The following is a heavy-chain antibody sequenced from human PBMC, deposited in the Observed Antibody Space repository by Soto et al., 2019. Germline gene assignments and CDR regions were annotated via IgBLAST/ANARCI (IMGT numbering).Heavy chain of an antibody. CDR2: INPSGGST. J-gene: IGHJ4*02. V-gene: IGHV1-46*01. CDR1: GYTFTRYY. Sequence: ASVKVSFKASGYTFTRYYMHWLRQAPGQGLEWMGIINPSGGSTSYAQKFQGRVTMTRDTSTSTVYMELSSLRSEDTAVYYCARDGEGRDGYNFYFDYWGQGTLVTVSS. CDR3: ARDGEGRDGYNFYFDY. D-gene: IGHD5-12*01.